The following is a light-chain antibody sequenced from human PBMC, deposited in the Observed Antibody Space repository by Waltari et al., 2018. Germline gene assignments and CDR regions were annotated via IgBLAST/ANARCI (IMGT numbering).Light chain of an antibody. J-gene: IGLJ3*02. Sequence: QSALTQTATVSGSPGQSITISCTGSSSDVGNYNLVSWYQQHPGEAPKLIIYDVNKRPLGVSNRFSGSKAGKTASLTISGLQAADEADYYCCSYAGSSVSVFGGGTKVTVL. CDR3: CSYAGSSVSV. V-gene: IGLV2-23*02. CDR2: DVN. CDR1: SSDVGNYNL.